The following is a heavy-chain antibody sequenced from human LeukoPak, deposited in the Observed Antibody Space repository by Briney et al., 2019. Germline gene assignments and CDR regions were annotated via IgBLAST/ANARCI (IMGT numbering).Heavy chain of an antibody. CDR3: AKEGSSSWYYFDY. CDR1: GYTFTSYD. J-gene: IGHJ4*02. CDR2: MNPNSGNT. V-gene: IGHV1-8*01. Sequence: EASVKVSCKASGYTFTSYDINWVRQATGQGLEWMGWMNPNSGNTGYAQKFQGRVTMTRNTSISTAYMELSSLRSEDTAVYYCAKEGSSSWYYFDYWGQGTLVTVSS. D-gene: IGHD6-13*01.